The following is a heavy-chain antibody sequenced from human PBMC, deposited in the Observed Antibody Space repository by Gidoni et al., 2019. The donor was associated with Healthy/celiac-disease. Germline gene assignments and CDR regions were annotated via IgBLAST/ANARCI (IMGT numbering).Heavy chain of an antibody. CDR1: GFTFSDHY. CDR2: TRNKANSYTT. D-gene: IGHD3-22*01. V-gene: IGHV3-72*01. J-gene: IGHJ4*02. CDR3: ARSTAGYYDSSGYYYLPFDY. Sequence: EVQLVESGGGLVQPGGSLRLSCAASGFTFSDHYMDWVRQAPGKGLEWVGRTRNKANSYTTEYAASGKGRFTISRDDSKNSLYLQMNSLKTEDTAVYYCARSTAGYYDSSGYYYLPFDYWGQGTLVTVSS.